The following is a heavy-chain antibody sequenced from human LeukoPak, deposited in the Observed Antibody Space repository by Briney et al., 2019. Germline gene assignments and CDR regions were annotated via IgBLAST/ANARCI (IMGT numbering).Heavy chain of an antibody. D-gene: IGHD6-13*01. CDR1: GYTFTGYY. V-gene: IGHV1-2*02. J-gene: IGHJ4*02. CDR2: INPNSGGT. CDR3: APTNSWSYYFDY. Sequence: ASVKVSCKTSGYTFTGYYIHWVRQAPGQGLEWMGWINPNSGGTTYAQKFQGRVTMTRDTSTSTAYMELSRLRSDDTAVYCCAPTNSWSYYFDYWSQRTLVTLSS.